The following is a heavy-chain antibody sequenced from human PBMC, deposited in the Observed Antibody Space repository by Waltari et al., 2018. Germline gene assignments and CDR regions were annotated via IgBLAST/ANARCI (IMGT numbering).Heavy chain of an antibody. V-gene: IGHV3-53*01. Sequence: EVQLVESGGGLIQPGGSLRLSCAASGFTVSNNYVSWVRQAPGKGLEWVLSSYYNERTDYADCVKGRFTISRDTAKNTLFLQMNSLRAEDTAVYYCATRVVVPGVPGMADYWGQGTLVTVSS. CDR1: GFTVSNNY. D-gene: IGHD2-2*01. CDR3: ATRVVVPGVPGMADY. J-gene: IGHJ4*02. CDR2: SYYNERT.